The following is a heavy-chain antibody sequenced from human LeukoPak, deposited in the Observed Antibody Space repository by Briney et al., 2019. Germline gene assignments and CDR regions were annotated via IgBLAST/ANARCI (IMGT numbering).Heavy chain of an antibody. Sequence: GESLKISCKGSGYSFTSYWIGWVRQMPGKGLEWMGIIYPGDSDTRYSPSFQGQVTISADKSISTAYLQWSSLKASDTAMYYCARLLTGSGSYYPNLYDAFDIWGQGTMVTVSS. CDR3: ARLLTGSGSYYPNLYDAFDI. D-gene: IGHD3-10*01. J-gene: IGHJ3*02. CDR2: IYPGDSDT. V-gene: IGHV5-51*01. CDR1: GYSFTSYW.